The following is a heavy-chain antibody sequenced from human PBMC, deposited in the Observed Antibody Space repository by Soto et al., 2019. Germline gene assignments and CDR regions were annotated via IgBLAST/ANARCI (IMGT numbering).Heavy chain of an antibody. D-gene: IGHD3-3*01. Sequence: GGSLRLSCAASGFTFSSYSMNWVRQAPGKGLEWVSYISSSSITIYYADSVKGRFTISRDNAKNSLYLQMNSLRAEDTAVYYCARDRGHRWYYDFWSGYSGYWGQGTLVTVSS. J-gene: IGHJ4*02. V-gene: IGHV3-48*01. CDR3: ARDRGHRWYYDFWSGYSGY. CDR2: ISSSSITI. CDR1: GFTFSSYS.